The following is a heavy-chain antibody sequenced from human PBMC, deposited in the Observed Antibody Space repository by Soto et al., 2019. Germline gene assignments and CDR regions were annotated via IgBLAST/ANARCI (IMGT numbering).Heavy chain of an antibody. Sequence: SVKVACNASGDTLTPYDINGVRQATGHGLEWMGWINPNSGNIGYSQRFQGRVTMTRDTAIRTAYMEVSSLRSDYTAVYYCARGRASGSYYLLDYWGQGNLVTVS. CDR1: GDTLTPYD. D-gene: IGHD3-10*01. CDR2: INPNSGNI. CDR3: ARGRASGSYYLLDY. J-gene: IGHJ4*02. V-gene: IGHV1-8*01.